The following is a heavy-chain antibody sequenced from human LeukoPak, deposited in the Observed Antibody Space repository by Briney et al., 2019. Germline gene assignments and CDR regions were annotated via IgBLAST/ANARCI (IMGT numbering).Heavy chain of an antibody. CDR2: IYSGGST. CDR3: ARVRGYSYGPFDY. D-gene: IGHD5-18*01. Sequence: GGSLRLSCAASVFTVSSNYMSWVRQAPGKGLEWVSDIYSGGSTYYADSVKGRFTISRNNSKNTLDLQMNSLRAEDTAVYYCARVRGYSYGPFDYWGQGTLVTVSS. CDR1: VFTVSSNY. V-gene: IGHV3-53*04. J-gene: IGHJ4*02.